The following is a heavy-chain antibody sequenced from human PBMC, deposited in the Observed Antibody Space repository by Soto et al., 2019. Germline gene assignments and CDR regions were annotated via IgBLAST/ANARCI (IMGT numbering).Heavy chain of an antibody. D-gene: IGHD3-16*02. Sequence: GGSLRLSCAASGFTFSSYGMHWVRQAPGKGLEWVAVISYDGSNKYYADSVKGRFTISRDNSKNTLYLQMNSLRAEDTAVYYCAKDYYDYVWGSYRFYYYYGMDVWGQGTTVTVSS. J-gene: IGHJ6*02. V-gene: IGHV3-30*18. CDR2: ISYDGSNK. CDR3: AKDYYDYVWGSYRFYYYYGMDV. CDR1: GFTFSSYG.